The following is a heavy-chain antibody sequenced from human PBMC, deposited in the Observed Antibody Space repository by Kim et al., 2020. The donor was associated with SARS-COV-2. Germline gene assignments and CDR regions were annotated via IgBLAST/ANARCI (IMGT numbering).Heavy chain of an antibody. CDR2: SKK. D-gene: IGHD3-3*01. J-gene: IGHJ4*02. CDR3: ARGWGFYDY. V-gene: IGHV3-7*01. Sequence: SKKYYEDSVKGRFTISRDNAKNSVYLQMNSLRVEDTAVYYCARGWGFYDYWGQGTVVTVSS.